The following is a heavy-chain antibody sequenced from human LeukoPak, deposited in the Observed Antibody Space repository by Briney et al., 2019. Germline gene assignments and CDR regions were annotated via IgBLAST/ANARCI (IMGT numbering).Heavy chain of an antibody. V-gene: IGHV4-30-2*01. CDR2: MYHGGST. D-gene: IGHD4-17*01. Sequence: PAQTLSLTCTVSGGSISSCGYSCSWIPQPPAKGLEWIGYMYHGGSTYYSPSLKSRVTISVDWSKNQFSLNLSSVTAADTAVYYCASTNDFGDYMGAWGQGTLVTVSS. J-gene: IGHJ5*02. CDR1: GGSISSCGYS. CDR3: ASTNDFGDYMGA.